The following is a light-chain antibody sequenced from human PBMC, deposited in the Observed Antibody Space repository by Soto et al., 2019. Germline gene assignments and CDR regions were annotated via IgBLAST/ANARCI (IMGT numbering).Light chain of an antibody. Sequence: ILLTQTPLSPPVTLGQPASISCRSIKTLLHSDGETSWSWLQQRPGQPPRLLIYKISNRFSGVPDRFSGSGAGTDFTLKISRVEAEDVGIYYCMQATEYPPYTFGQGTKLEIK. CDR1: KTLLHSDGETS. V-gene: IGKV2-24*01. J-gene: IGKJ2*01. CDR3: MQATEYPPYT. CDR2: KIS.